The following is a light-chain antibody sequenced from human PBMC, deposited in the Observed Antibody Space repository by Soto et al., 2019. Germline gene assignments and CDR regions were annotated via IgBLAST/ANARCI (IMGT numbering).Light chain of an antibody. Sequence: EIVLTQSPATLSLSPGERATLSCRASQSVSRHLAWYQQKPGQAPRLLIYDASNRATGIPARFSGSGSGTDFTLTISSLEPGDFATYYCQQYHSYSPFTFGPGTKVDI. J-gene: IGKJ3*01. V-gene: IGKV3-11*01. CDR2: DAS. CDR1: QSVSRH. CDR3: QQYHSYSPFT.